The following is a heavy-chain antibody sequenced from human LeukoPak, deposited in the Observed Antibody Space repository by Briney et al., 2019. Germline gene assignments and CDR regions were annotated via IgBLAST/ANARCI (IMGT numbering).Heavy chain of an antibody. J-gene: IGHJ4*02. CDR3: ARRTYRGSGSYYDDY. D-gene: IGHD3-10*01. CDR2: INHSGGT. CDR1: GGSFSGYY. Sequence: SETLSLTCAVYGGSFSGYYWSWIRQPPGKGLEWIGEINHSGGTNYNPSLESRVTISVDTSKNQFSLKLSSVTAADTAVYYCARRTYRGSGSYYDDYGGQGTVVTVFS. V-gene: IGHV4-34*01.